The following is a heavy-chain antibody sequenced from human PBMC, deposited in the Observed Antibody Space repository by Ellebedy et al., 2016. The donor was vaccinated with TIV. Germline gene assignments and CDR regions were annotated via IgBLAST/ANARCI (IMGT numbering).Heavy chain of an antibody. CDR3: ARQGKNYYGTGDWFDP. V-gene: IGHV4-59*01. CDR2: IYYSGST. J-gene: IGHJ5*02. D-gene: IGHD3-10*01. Sequence: SETLSLTXTVSGGSISSYYWSWIRQPPGKGLEWIGYIYYSGSTSYNPSLKRRVTISVDTSKNQFSLKLSSVTAVDTAVYYCARQGKNYYGTGDWFDPWGQGTLVTVSS. CDR1: GGSISSYY.